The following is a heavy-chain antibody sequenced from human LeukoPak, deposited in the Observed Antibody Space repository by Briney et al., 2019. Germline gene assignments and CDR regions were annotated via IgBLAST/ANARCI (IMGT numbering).Heavy chain of an antibody. Sequence: SETLSLTCTVSGGSISSSSYYWGWIRQPPGEGLEWIGSIYYSGSTYYNPSLKSRVTISVDTSKNQVSLKLSSVTAADTAVYYCARRGGNIGRNVDYWGQGTLVTVSS. J-gene: IGHJ4*02. D-gene: IGHD4-23*01. CDR2: IYYSGST. CDR1: GGSISSSSYY. V-gene: IGHV4-39*07. CDR3: ARRGGNIGRNVDY.